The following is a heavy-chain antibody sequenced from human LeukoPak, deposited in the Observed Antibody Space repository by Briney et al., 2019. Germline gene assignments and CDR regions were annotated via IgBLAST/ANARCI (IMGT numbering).Heavy chain of an antibody. D-gene: IGHD3-10*01. CDR3: ATGGGLWFGELDFDY. J-gene: IGHJ4*02. CDR1: GFSFSSYA. Sequence: PGGSLRLSCAASGFSFSSYAISWVRQAPGGGLEWVSAISGIGGSTYYADSVRGRFTISRDHSKNTLYLQRNSERAEDTGVYYCATGGGLWFGELDFDYWGQGTLVTVSS. CDR2: ISGIGGST. V-gene: IGHV3-23*01.